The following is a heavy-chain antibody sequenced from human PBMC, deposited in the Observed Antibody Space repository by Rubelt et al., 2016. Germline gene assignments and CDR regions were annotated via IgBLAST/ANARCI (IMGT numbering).Heavy chain of an antibody. Sequence: QVQLVQSGAEVKKPGASVKVSCKASGYTFTSYAMHWVRQAPGQRLEWMGWDNAGNGNTKYSQKFQGTVTITRDTTASTAYMELGSLGSEDTGVYYCACSKDTAMVTDADWYFDLWGRGTLVTVSS. V-gene: IGHV1-3*01. D-gene: IGHD5-18*01. CDR2: DNAGNGNT. CDR1: GYTFTSYA. J-gene: IGHJ2*01. CDR3: ACSKDTAMVTDADWYFDL.